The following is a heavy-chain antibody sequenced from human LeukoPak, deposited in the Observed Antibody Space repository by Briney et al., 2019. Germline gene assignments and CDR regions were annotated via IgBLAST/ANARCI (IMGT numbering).Heavy chain of an antibody. D-gene: IGHD6-13*01. Sequence: SETLSLTCTVSGGSISSGSYYWSWIRQPPGKGLECIGEINHSGSTNYNPSLKSRVTILVDTSKIQFSLKLSSVTAADTAVYYCARGQSSSWYRMWDSYYYMDVWGKGTTVTVSS. CDR2: INHSGST. CDR1: GGSISSGSYY. CDR3: ARGQSSSWYRMWDSYYYMDV. J-gene: IGHJ6*03. V-gene: IGHV4-39*07.